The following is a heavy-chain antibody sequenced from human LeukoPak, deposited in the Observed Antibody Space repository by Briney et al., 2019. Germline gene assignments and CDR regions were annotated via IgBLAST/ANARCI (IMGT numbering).Heavy chain of an antibody. Sequence: GGSLRLSCAASGFTFSSYWTHWVRQAPGKGLVWVSRINSDGSSTSYADSVKGRFTISRDNAKNTLYLQMNSLRAEDTAVYYCARDTTIAVAGLYNWFDPWGQGTLVTVSS. CDR3: ARDTTIAVAGLYNWFDP. D-gene: IGHD6-19*01. CDR1: GFTFSSYW. J-gene: IGHJ5*02. V-gene: IGHV3-74*01. CDR2: INSDGSST.